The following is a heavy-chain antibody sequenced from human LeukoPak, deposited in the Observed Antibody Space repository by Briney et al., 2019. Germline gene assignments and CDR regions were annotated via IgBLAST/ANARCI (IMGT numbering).Heavy chain of an antibody. CDR2: VTDSGGDT. D-gene: IGHD1-26*01. CDR3: AKDGAQPGFFFDS. V-gene: IGHV3-23*01. Sequence: GSLRLSCVGSGFTFTDYALSWVRQAPGKGLEWVSAVTDSGGDTLYADSVRGRFTIYRDNLRNILYLQIHDLRVDDTAVYFCAKDGAQPGFFFDSWGQGALVTVSS. J-gene: IGHJ4*02. CDR1: GFTFTDYA.